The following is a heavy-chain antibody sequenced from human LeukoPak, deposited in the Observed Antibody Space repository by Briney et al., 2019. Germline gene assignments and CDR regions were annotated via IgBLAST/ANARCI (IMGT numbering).Heavy chain of an antibody. V-gene: IGHV4-38-2*02. CDR2: MYHSGST. D-gene: IGHD6-19*01. CDR3: AKGAGPPWFDP. Sequence: SETLSLTCTVSGYSISSGHYWGWIRQPPGKGLEWIGSMYHSGSTYYNPPLKSRVTISEDTSKNQFSMNLNSVTAADTAVYYCAKGAGPPWFDPWGQGTLVTVSS. CDR1: GYSISSGHY. J-gene: IGHJ5*02.